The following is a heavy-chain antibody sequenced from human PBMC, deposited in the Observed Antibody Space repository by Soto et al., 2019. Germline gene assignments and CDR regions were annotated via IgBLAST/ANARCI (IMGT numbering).Heavy chain of an antibody. CDR2: INPSGGST. CDR1: GYTFTSYY. CDR3: ANLPGPDDAFDI. V-gene: IGHV1-46*01. J-gene: IGHJ3*02. Sequence: QVQLVQSGAEVKKPGASVKVSCKASGYTFTSYYMHWVRQAPGQGLEWMGIINPSGGSTSYAQKFQGRVTMTRDTSTSTVYMELSSLRSEDTAVYYCANLPGPDDAFDIWGQGTMVTVSS.